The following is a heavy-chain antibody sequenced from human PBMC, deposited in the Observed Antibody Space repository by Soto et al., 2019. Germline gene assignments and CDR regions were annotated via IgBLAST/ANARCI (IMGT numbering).Heavy chain of an antibody. V-gene: IGHV4-59*01. D-gene: IGHD2-2*01. CDR1: GGSISSFY. CDR3: ARVGYCSSTPCWPIGYFEY. CDR2: IFSSGST. J-gene: IGHJ4*02. Sequence: SETLSLTCTVSGGSISSFYWTWIRQPPGKGLEWVGYIFSSGSTNYNPSLKSRVTISVDTSEDQFSLKLTSVTAADTAVYYCARVGYCSSTPCWPIGYFEYWGQGTLVTVSS.